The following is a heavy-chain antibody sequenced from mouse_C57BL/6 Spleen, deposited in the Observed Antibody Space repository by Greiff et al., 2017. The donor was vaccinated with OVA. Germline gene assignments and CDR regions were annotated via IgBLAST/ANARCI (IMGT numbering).Heavy chain of an antibody. CDR3: ARGCYDYFDY. CDR2: IYPGSGNT. J-gene: IGHJ2*01. D-gene: IGHD2-12*01. V-gene: IGHV1-84*01. Sequence: LVESGPELVKPGASVKISCKASGYTFTDYYINWVKQRPGQGLEWIGWIYPGSGNTKYNEKFKGKATLTVDTSSSTAYMQLISLTSEDSAVYFCARGCYDYFDYWGQGTTLTVSS. CDR1: GYTFTDYY.